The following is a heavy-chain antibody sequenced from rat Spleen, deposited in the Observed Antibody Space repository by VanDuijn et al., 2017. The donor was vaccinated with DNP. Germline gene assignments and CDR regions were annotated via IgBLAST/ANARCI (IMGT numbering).Heavy chain of an antibody. J-gene: IGHJ2*01. CDR1: GYSITSNY. CDR2: INNDGTT. CDR3: ARWTRYFDY. V-gene: IGHV3-1*01. Sequence: EMHLQESGPGLVKPSQSLSLTCSVTGYSITSNYWGWIRKFPGNKLEWMGYINNDGTTNYNPSLKSRISITRDTSKNHFFLHLNSVTSEDTATYYCARWTRYFDYWGQGVMVTVSS. D-gene: IGHD1-7*01.